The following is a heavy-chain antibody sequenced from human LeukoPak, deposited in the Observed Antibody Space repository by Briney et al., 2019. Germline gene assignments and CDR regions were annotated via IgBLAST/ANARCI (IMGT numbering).Heavy chain of an antibody. V-gene: IGHV4-59*01. CDR3: ASTMCSSSWYGPHYMDV. CDR1: GGSISSYY. CDR2: IYYSGST. Sequence: PSETLSLTCTVSGGSISSYYWSWIRQPPGKGLEWIGYIYYSGSTNYNPALKSRATISVDTSKNQCSLKLSSVTAADTAVYYCASTMCSSSWYGPHYMDVWGKGTTVTVSS. D-gene: IGHD6-13*01. J-gene: IGHJ6*03.